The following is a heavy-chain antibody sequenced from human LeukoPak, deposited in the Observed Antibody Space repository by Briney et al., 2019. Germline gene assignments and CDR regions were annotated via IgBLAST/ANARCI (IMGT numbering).Heavy chain of an antibody. D-gene: IGHD3-16*01. CDR3: AREGGGYSDY. CDR2: IYYSGST. V-gene: IGHV4-39*07. J-gene: IGHJ4*02. CDR1: GGSISSTRYY. Sequence: SETLSLTCTVSGGSISSTRYYWGWIRQPPGKGLEWIGSIYYSGSTYYNPSLKSRVTISVDTSNNQFSLKLTSVTAADTAVYYCAREGGGYSDYWGQGTLVTVSS.